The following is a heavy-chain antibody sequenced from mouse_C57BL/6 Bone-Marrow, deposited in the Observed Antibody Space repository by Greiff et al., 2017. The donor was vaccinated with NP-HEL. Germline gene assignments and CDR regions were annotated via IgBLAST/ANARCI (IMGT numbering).Heavy chain of an antibody. CDR2: ISDGGSYT. J-gene: IGHJ2*01. CDR1: GFTFSSYA. Sequence: EVKLQESGGGLVKPGGSLKLSCAASGFTFSSYAMSWVRQTPEKRLEWVATISDGGSYTYYPDNVKGRFTISRDNAKNNLYLQMSHLKSEDTAMYYCARDDYGSSWGDYWGQGTTLTVSS. D-gene: IGHD1-1*01. V-gene: IGHV5-4*01. CDR3: ARDDYGSSWGDY.